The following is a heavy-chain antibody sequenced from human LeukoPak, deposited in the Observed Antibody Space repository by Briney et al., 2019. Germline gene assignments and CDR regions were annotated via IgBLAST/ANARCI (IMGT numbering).Heavy chain of an antibody. CDR3: ARVSPNPVTTLQYFDY. CDR2: INSDGSST. V-gene: IGHV3-74*01. J-gene: IGHJ4*02. D-gene: IGHD4-17*01. CDR1: GFTFSSYW. Sequence: PGGSLRLTCAASGFTFSSYWMHWVRQAPGKGLVWVSRINSDGSSTSYADSVKGRFTISRDNAKNTLYLQMNSLRAEDTAVYYCARVSPNPVTTLQYFDYWGQGTLVTVSS.